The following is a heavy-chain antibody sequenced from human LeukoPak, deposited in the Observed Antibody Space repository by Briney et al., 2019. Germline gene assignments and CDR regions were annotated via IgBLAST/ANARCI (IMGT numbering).Heavy chain of an antibody. Sequence: PGGSLRLSCAASGFTFSSYWMSWVRQAPGKGLEWVANIKQDGSEEYYVDSVKGRFTISRDNAKNSLYLQMNSLRAEDTAVYYCARSAQLRYFDWFDYWGQGTLVTVSS. CDR3: ARSAQLRYFDWFDY. CDR1: GFTFSSYW. J-gene: IGHJ4*02. V-gene: IGHV3-7*01. CDR2: IKQDGSEE. D-gene: IGHD3-9*01.